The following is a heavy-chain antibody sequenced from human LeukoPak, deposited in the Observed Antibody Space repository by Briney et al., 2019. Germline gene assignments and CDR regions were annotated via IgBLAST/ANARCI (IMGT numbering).Heavy chain of an antibody. J-gene: IGHJ4*02. D-gene: IGHD5-18*01. CDR3: AKDGGYSYGPDY. V-gene: IGHV3-30*18. Sequence: GRSLRLSCAASGFTFSSYGMHWVRQAPGKGLEWVAVIWYGGSNKYYADSVKGRFTISRDNSKNTLYLQMNSLRAEDTAVYYCAKDGGYSYGPDYWGQGTLVTVSS. CDR1: GFTFSSYG. CDR2: IWYGGSNK.